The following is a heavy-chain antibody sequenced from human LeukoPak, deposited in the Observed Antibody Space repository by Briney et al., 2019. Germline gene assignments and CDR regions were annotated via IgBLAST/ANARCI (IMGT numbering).Heavy chain of an antibody. D-gene: IGHD5-24*01. CDR2: IKQDGSKK. J-gene: IGHJ4*02. V-gene: IGHV3-7*04. Sequence: GSLRLSCVASGFPFSSYWMTWIRQAPGKGLEWVANIKQDGSKKSYVDSVKGRFTISRDNAKNSLYLQMNSLRAEDTAIYYCTRVGYIDEGIDYWGQGTLVTVSS. CDR3: TRVGYIDEGIDY. CDR1: GFPFSSYW.